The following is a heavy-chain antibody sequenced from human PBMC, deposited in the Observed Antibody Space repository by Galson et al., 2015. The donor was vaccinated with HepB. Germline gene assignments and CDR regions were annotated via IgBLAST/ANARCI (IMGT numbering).Heavy chain of an antibody. J-gene: IGHJ6*02. CDR2: ITSRSSTI. V-gene: IGHV3-48*04. D-gene: IGHD5-18*01. Sequence: SLRLSCAAPGFTFNSYSMNWVRQAPGKGLEWVSYITSRSSTIYYADSVKGRFTISRDNAKSSLFLQMNSLRVEDTAVYYCARDSYGFGGYNYFYGMDVWGQGTTVTVSS. CDR1: GFTFNSYS. CDR3: ARDSYGFGGYNYFYGMDV.